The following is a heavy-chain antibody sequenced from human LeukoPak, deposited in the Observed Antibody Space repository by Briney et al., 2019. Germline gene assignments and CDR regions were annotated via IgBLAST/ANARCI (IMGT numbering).Heavy chain of an antibody. D-gene: IGHD3-22*01. J-gene: IGHJ1*01. CDR3: AIMHGYYDGSGYWVQ. CDR2: ITPNADRT. CDR1: GFTFSSYG. V-gene: IGHV3-23*01. Sequence: GGSLRLSCAASGFTFSSYGMSWVRQAPGKGLEWVSFITPNADRTSYADSVEGRFTISRDNPRNTLYMQMNSLRDEDTALYYCAIMHGYYDGSGYWVQWGQRTLVTVSS.